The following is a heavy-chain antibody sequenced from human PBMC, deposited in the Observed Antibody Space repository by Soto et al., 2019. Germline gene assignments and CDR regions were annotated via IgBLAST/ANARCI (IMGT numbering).Heavy chain of an antibody. Sequence: GGSLVLSCAVSGFTFSTYWMSWVRHTPGKGLEWVANIKQDGSEKYYVDSVKGRFTISRDNAKNSLYLQMNSLRAEDTAVYYCARDETYYYGSGPVGGQGTLVTVSS. J-gene: IGHJ4*02. CDR2: IKQDGSEK. V-gene: IGHV3-7*01. CDR3: ARDETYYYGSGPV. D-gene: IGHD3-10*01. CDR1: GFTFSTYW.